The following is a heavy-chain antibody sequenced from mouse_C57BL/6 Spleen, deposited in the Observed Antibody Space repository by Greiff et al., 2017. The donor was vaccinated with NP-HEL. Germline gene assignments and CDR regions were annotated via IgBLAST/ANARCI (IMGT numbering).Heavy chain of an antibody. Sequence: EVQLQQSGPGLVKPSQSLSLTCSVTGYSITSGYYWNWIRQFPGNKLEWMGYISYDGSNNYNPSLKNRISITRDTSKNQFFLKLNSVTTEDTATYYCASPSYYGSSYWYFDVWGTGTTVTVSS. V-gene: IGHV3-6*01. D-gene: IGHD1-1*01. CDR2: ISYDGSN. J-gene: IGHJ1*03. CDR3: ASPSYYGSSYWYFDV. CDR1: GYSITSGYY.